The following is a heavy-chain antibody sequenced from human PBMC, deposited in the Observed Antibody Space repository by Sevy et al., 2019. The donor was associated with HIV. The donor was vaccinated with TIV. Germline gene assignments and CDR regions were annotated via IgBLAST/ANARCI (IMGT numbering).Heavy chain of an antibody. J-gene: IGHJ6*03. V-gene: IGHV3-23*01. CDR1: GFTFSSYA. Sequence: GGSLRLSCAASGFTFSSYAMSCVRQAPGKGLEWVSAISGSGGSTYYADSVKGRFTISRDNSKNTLYLQMNSLRAEDTAVYYCARGGMSSSKGYYYYYMDVWGKGTTVTVSS. CDR2: ISGSGGST. CDR3: ARGGMSSSKGYYYYYMDV. D-gene: IGHD6-6*01.